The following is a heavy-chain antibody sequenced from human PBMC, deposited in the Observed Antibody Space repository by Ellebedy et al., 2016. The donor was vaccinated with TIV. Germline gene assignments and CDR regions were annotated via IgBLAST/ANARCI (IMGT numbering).Heavy chain of an antibody. CDR3: AKGLGYCSITSCHSYMDV. J-gene: IGHJ6*03. D-gene: IGHD2-2*02. V-gene: IGHV3-30*18. CDR2: ISYDGSNK. Sequence: GESLKISXATSGFTFSSYVMDWVRQAPGKGLEWVAVISYDGSNKYYADSVKGRFTISRDNSKNTLFLQMNSLRPEDTAVYYCAKGLGYCSITSCHSYMDVWGKGTTVTVSS. CDR1: GFTFSSYV.